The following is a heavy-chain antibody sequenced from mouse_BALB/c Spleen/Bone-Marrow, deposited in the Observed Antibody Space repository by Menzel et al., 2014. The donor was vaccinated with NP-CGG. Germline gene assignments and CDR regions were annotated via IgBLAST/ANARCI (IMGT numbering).Heavy chain of an antibody. V-gene: IGHV5-12-1*01. Sequence: EVQRVESGGGLVKPGGSLKFPCAASGFAFSGYDMSWVRQTPEKRLEWVAYISSGGSNTYYPDTVKGRFTISRDNAKNTLYLQMNSLKSEDTAMYYCARQRGYAYAMDYWGQGISVTVSS. CDR1: GFAFSGYD. D-gene: IGHD2-2*01. CDR3: ARQRGYAYAMDY. J-gene: IGHJ4*01. CDR2: ISSGGSNT.